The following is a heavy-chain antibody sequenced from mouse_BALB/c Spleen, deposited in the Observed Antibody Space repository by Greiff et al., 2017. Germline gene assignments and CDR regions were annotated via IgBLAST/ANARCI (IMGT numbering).Heavy chain of an antibody. J-gene: IGHJ4*01. D-gene: IGHD2-3*01. V-gene: IGHV1-54*01. CDR3: ARCYERAMDY. CDR2: INPGSGGT. CDR1: GYAFTNYL. Sequence: VQLQQSGAELVRPGTSVKVSCKASGYAFTNYLIEWVKQRPGQGLEWIGVINPGSGGTNYNEKFKGKATLTADKSSSTAYMQLSSLTSDDSAVYFCARCYERAMDYWGQGTSVTVSS.